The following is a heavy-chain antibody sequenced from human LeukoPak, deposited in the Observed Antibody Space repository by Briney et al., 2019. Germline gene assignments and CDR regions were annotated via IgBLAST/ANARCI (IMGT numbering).Heavy chain of an antibody. D-gene: IGHD3-3*01. J-gene: IGHJ6*03. CDR1: GGTFSSYA. V-gene: IGHV1-69*06. CDR3: ARDRDTGYYDSLKPHYYMDV. Sequence: SVKVSCKASGGTFSSYAISWVRQAPGQGLEWMGRIIPIFGTANYAQKLQGRVTITADKSTSTAYMELSSLRSEDTAVYYCARDRDTGYYDSLKPHYYMDVWGKGTTVTVSS. CDR2: IIPIFGTA.